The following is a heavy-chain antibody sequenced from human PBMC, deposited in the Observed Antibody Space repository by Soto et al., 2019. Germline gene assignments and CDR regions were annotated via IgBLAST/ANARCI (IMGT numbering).Heavy chain of an antibody. Sequence: ASVKVSCKASGYTFTSYDINWVRQATGRGLEWMGWMNPNSGNTGYAQKFQGRVTMTRNTSISTAYMELSSLRSEDTAVYYCAGGYGSGSYYTVYYYYYYMDVWGKGTTVTVSS. CDR2: MNPNSGNT. D-gene: IGHD3-10*01. CDR3: AGGYGSGSYYTVYYYYYYMDV. CDR1: GYTFTSYD. J-gene: IGHJ6*03. V-gene: IGHV1-8*01.